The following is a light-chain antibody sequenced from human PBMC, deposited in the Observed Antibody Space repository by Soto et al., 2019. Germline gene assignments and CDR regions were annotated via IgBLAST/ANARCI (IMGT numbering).Light chain of an antibody. CDR3: QQYGSSSYT. V-gene: IGKV3-20*01. Sequence: EIVLTQSPGALYLSPGERATLSCRASQSVSSTYLAWYQQNPGQAPRLLIYGASSRATGIPDRFSGSGSGTDFTLTISRLEPEDFAVYFCQQYGSSSYTFGPGTKLEIQ. CDR1: QSVSSTY. J-gene: IGKJ2*01. CDR2: GAS.